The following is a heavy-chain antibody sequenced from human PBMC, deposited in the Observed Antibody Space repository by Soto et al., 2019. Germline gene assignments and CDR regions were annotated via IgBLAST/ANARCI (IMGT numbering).Heavy chain of an antibody. V-gene: IGHV3-48*01. Sequence: PGGSLRLSCAASGFSFRDYGMDWVRQAPGKGLEWISYISSNGGTIDYADSVKGRFTISRDNAQNLLFLQMNSLRVEDTAVYYCARGGAARPDYWGQGALVTVSS. CDR3: ARGGAARPDY. CDR2: ISSNGGTI. J-gene: IGHJ4*02. CDR1: GFSFRDYG.